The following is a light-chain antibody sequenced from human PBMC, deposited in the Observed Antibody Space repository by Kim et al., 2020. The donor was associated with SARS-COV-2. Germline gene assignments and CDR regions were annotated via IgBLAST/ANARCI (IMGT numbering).Light chain of an antibody. CDR1: QSVYSN. V-gene: IGKV3-15*01. Sequence: VSPGERATLSCRASQSVYSNLAWYQQKPGKSPRLLIYGASSRATGIPARFSGSGSGTEFTLTISSLQSEDFAVYYCQQYQNWPLTFGGGTKVDIK. CDR3: QQYQNWPLT. CDR2: GAS. J-gene: IGKJ4*01.